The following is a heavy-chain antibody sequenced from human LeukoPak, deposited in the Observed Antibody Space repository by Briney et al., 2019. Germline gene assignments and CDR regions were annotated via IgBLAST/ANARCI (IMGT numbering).Heavy chain of an antibody. Sequence: SETLPLTCAVSGGSISSSNWWSWVRQPPGKGLEWIGEIFHSGSTNYNPSLKSRVTISVDKSKNQFSLKLSSVTAADTAVYYCARGSSSGYDPLFDYWGQGTLVTVSS. J-gene: IGHJ4*02. V-gene: IGHV4-4*02. D-gene: IGHD5-12*01. CDR2: IFHSGST. CDR1: GGSISSSNW. CDR3: ARGSSSGYDPLFDY.